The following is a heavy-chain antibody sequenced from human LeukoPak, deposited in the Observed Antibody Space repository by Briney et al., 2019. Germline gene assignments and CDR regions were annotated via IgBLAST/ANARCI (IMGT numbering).Heavy chain of an antibody. CDR3: ARVGGGYCSGGSCYMGV. CDR2: INPNSGGT. V-gene: IGHV1-2*02. Sequence: GASVKVSCKASGYTFTGYYMHWVRQAPGQGLEWMGWINPNSGGTNYAQKFQGRVTMTRDTSISTAYMELSRLRSDDTAVYYCARVGGGYCSGGSCYMGVWGKGTTVTVSS. CDR1: GYTFTGYY. D-gene: IGHD2-15*01. J-gene: IGHJ6*03.